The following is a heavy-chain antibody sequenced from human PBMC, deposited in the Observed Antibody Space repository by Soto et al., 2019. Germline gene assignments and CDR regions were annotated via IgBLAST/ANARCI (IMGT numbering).Heavy chain of an antibody. J-gene: IGHJ3*02. D-gene: IGHD2-2*01. V-gene: IGHV3-7*01. CDR3: ARDSFDIVVVPAAMLDAFDI. CDR1: GFTFSSYW. CDR2: IKQDGSEK. Sequence: PGGSLRLSCAASGFTFSSYWMSWVRQAPGKGLEWVANIKQDGSEKYYVDSVKGRFTISRDNAKNSLYLQMNSLRAEDTAVYYCARDSFDIVVVPAAMLDAFDIWGQGTMVTVSS.